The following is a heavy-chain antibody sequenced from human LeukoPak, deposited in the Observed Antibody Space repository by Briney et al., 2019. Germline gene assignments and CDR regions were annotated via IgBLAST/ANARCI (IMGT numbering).Heavy chain of an antibody. CDR2: LTNSGGST. V-gene: IGHV3-23*01. Sequence: GGSLRLSCAASGFIFSSSALSWVRQAPGKGLEWVSALTNSGGSTYYADSVRGRFTISRDNSKNTLYLQMNSLRAEDTAVYYCAKELSSGWYMNYFDSSGQGTLVTVSS. D-gene: IGHD6-19*01. CDR1: GFIFSSSA. CDR3: AKELSSGWYMNYFDS. J-gene: IGHJ4*02.